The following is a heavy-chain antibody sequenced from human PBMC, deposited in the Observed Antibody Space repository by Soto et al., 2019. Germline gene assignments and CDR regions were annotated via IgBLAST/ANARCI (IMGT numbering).Heavy chain of an antibody. CDR2: IYYSGST. CDR3: ARTGYTYYYGSGSYYNWFDP. V-gene: IGHV4-30-4*01. J-gene: IGHJ5*02. CDR1: GGSISSGDYY. Sequence: SETLSLTCTVSGGSISSGDYYWSWIRQPPGKGLEWIGYIYYSGSTYYNPSLKSRVTISVDTSKNQFSLKLSSVTAADTAVYYCARTGYTYYYGSGSYYNWFDPWGQGTLVTVSS. D-gene: IGHD3-10*01.